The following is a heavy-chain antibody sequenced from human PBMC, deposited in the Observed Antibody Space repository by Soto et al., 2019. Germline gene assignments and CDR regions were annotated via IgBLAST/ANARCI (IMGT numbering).Heavy chain of an antibody. CDR3: AKDIFDFWSGSLDY. Sequence: SLRLSCASSGVTFDDYAMHLVRQAPGKGLEWVSGISWNSGSIGYADSVKGRFTISRDNAKNSLYLQMNSLRAEDTALYYCAKDIFDFWSGSLDYWGQGTLVTVSS. V-gene: IGHV3-9*01. CDR2: ISWNSGSI. CDR1: GVTFDDYA. D-gene: IGHD3-3*01. J-gene: IGHJ4*02.